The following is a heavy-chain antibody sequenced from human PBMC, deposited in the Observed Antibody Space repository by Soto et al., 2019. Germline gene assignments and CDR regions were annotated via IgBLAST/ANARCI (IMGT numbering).Heavy chain of an antibody. Sequence: PTLSLTCAISGDSVSIDSSAWIWIRQSPSRGLEWLGRTYYRSKWYNDYAVSVNGRITINPDTSKNHFSLQLNSVTPEDTAVYYCVRSRVFIAVAGMATYYYYYGMDVWGQGTTVTVSS. CDR1: GDSVSIDSSA. D-gene: IGHD6-19*01. V-gene: IGHV6-1*01. J-gene: IGHJ6*02. CDR3: VRSRVFIAVAGMATYYYYYGMDV. CDR2: TYYRSKWYN.